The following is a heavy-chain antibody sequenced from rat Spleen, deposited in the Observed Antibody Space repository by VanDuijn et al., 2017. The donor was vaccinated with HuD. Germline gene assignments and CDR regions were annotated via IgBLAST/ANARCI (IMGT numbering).Heavy chain of an antibody. Sequence: QVQLKESGPGLVQPSQTLSLTCTVSGFSLASFHVSWVRQPPGKGLEWMGVIWTGGSTAYNSLLNSRLIISRDTSTSQVFLKMNSLQTEDTATYYCGRDPGIYYYSGDDVMDAWGQGASVTVSS. J-gene: IGHJ4*01. CDR2: IWTGGST. CDR3: GRDPGIYYYSGDDVMDA. D-gene: IGHD1-1*01. CDR1: GFSLASFH. V-gene: IGHV2-43*01.